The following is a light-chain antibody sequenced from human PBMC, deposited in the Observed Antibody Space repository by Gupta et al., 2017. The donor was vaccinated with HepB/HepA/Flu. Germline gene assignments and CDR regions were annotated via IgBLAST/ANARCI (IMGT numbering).Light chain of an antibody. Sequence: QSVLTQPPSASGTPGQRVTISCSGSSSNVGANSVNWYQQVPGTAPKLLIYTNNQRPSGVPDRFSGSKSGIAASLAITGLQSEDESDYFCAAWDDSLNAVVFGGGTRLTVL. CDR1: SSNVGANS. CDR2: TNN. J-gene: IGLJ2*01. V-gene: IGLV1-44*01. CDR3: AAWDDSLNAVV.